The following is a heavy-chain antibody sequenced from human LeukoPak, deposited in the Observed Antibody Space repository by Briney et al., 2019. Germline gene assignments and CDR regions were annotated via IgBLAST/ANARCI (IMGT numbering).Heavy chain of an antibody. CDR2: MNQDGSEK. D-gene: IGHD5-12*01. Sequence: PGGSLRLSCAASGFTFSGSWMAWVRQAPGKGLEWVANMNQDGSEKNYVDSVKGRFTISRDNAKNSLYLQMNSLRAEDTAVYYCARDTGYDCFDYWGQGTLVTVSP. CDR1: GFTFSGSW. J-gene: IGHJ4*02. V-gene: IGHV3-7*01. CDR3: ARDTGYDCFDY.